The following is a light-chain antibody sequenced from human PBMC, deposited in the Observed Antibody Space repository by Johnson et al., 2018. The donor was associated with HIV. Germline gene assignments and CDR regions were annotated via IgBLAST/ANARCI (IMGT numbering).Light chain of an antibody. J-gene: IGLJ1*01. CDR2: DIN. CDR1: SSNIGNNY. V-gene: IGLV1-51*01. CDR3: VTWDNSLSGGGV. Sequence: QSVLTQPPSVSAAPGQKVTISCSGSSSNIGNNYVSWYQQLPGTAPKLLIYDINKRPSGIPDRFSGSKSGTSATLDITGLQTGDEAHYYCVTWDNSLSGGGVFGTGTRVPVL.